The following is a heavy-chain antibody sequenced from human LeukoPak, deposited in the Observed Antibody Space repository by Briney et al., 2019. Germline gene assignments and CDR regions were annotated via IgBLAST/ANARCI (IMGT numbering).Heavy chain of an antibody. CDR1: GGSISSGGYY. Sequence: SQTLSLTCTVSGGSISSGGYYWSWIRQPPGKGLEWIGYIYHSGSTYYSPSLKSRVTISVDRSKNQFSLKLSSVTAADTAVYYCAREKYSSSSEWGQGTLVTVSS. D-gene: IGHD6-6*01. J-gene: IGHJ4*02. V-gene: IGHV4-30-2*01. CDR2: IYHSGST. CDR3: AREKYSSSSE.